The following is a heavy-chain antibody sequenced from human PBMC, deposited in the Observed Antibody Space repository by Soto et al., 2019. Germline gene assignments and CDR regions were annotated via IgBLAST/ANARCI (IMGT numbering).Heavy chain of an antibody. CDR3: ARGKDYDFWSGYYWSFDP. CDR2: IYYSGST. CDR1: GGSISSGGYY. D-gene: IGHD3-3*01. J-gene: IGHJ5*02. V-gene: IGHV4-31*03. Sequence: SETLSLTCTVSGGSISSGGYYWSWIRQHPGKGLEWIGYIYYSGSTYYNPSLKSRVTISVDTSKNQFSLKLSSVTAADTAVYYCARGKDYDFWSGYYWSFDPWGQGTLVTAPQ.